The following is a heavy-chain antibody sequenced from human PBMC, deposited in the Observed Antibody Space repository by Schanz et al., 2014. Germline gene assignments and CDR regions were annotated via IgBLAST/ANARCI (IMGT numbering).Heavy chain of an antibody. CDR1: GYTFPSYG. J-gene: IGHJ4*02. CDR2: INPNSGGT. D-gene: IGHD1-26*01. CDR3: ARDRDQWDGNFCDF. V-gene: IGHV1-2*02. Sequence: QVQLVQSGSEVKKPGASVKVSCKASGYTFPSYGISWVRQAPGQGLEWMGWINPNSGGTNYPQRFQGRVTTTRDTSSRTVYMQLSRLTSDDTAVYYCARDRDQWDGNFCDFWGQGTLVTVSS.